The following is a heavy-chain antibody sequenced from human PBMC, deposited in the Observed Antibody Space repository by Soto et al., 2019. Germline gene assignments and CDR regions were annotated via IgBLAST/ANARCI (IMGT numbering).Heavy chain of an antibody. Sequence: DVQLVESGGGLVKPGGSLRLSCEVSGFSFSISAMNWVRQAPGKGLEWVSSINSGSTSVRYADSVKGRFTISRDNANNPLSLHLNSLRVEDTAVYDCARGGGSLNYWGQGTLVTVSS. V-gene: IGHV3-21*02. CDR2: INSGSTSV. CDR3: ARGGGSLNY. J-gene: IGHJ4*02. CDR1: GFSFSISA. D-gene: IGHD2-15*01.